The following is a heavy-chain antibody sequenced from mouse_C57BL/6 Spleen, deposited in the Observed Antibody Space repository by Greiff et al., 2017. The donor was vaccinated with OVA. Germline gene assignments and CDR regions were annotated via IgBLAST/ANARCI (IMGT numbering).Heavy chain of an antibody. V-gene: IGHV1-26*01. D-gene: IGHD2-3*01. J-gene: IGHJ2*01. Sequence: EVQLQQSGPELVKPGASVKISCKASGYTFTDYYMNWVKQSHGKSLEWIGDINPNNGGTSYNQKFKGKATLTVDKSSSTAYMELRSLTSEDSAVYYCARPTIYDGYYFDYWGQGTTLTVSS. CDR2: INPNNGGT. CDR3: ARPTIYDGYYFDY. CDR1: GYTFTDYY.